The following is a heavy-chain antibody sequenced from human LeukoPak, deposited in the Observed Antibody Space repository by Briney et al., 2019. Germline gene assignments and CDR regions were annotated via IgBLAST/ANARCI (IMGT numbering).Heavy chain of an antibody. Sequence: SETLSLTCTVSGDSISSYYWSWIRQPAGKGLEYIGRIYTSGSTSYNPSLKSRVTISVDKTKNQFSLKLTSVTAADTAVYYCARILSTSYFDLCGRGTLVTVSS. CDR3: ARILSTSYFDL. D-gene: IGHD2-8*02. V-gene: IGHV4-4*07. CDR1: GDSISSYY. J-gene: IGHJ2*01. CDR2: IYTSGST.